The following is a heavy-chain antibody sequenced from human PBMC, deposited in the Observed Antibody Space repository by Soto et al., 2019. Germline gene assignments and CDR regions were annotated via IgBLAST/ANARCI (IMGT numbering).Heavy chain of an antibody. Sequence: QVQLQQWGAGPLRPLETLSLTCGVSGGSFSGYYWAWIRQSPGKGLEWIGEINDRGSVNYNPSLKGRVSISVDTSKNHYSLNLRSVTAPDTAVYYCARESHDILTGPPWVWYFDLWGRGTLVTVSS. J-gene: IGHJ2*01. D-gene: IGHD3-9*01. CDR3: ARESHDILTGPPWVWYFDL. CDR2: INDRGSV. CDR1: GGSFSGYY. V-gene: IGHV4-34*01.